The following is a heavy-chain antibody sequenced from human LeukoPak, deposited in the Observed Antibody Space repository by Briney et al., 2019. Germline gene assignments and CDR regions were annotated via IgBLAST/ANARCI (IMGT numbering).Heavy chain of an antibody. V-gene: IGHV1-46*01. CDR2: INPSGGST. CDR1: GYTTTSYY. J-gene: IGHJ4*02. CDR3: ARDDSGSYQRRGYFDY. D-gene: IGHD1-26*01. Sequence: ASVKVSCKASGYTTTSYYIHWVRQAPGQGLEWMGVINPSGGSTSYAQRFQGRVTMTRDTSTSTVYMELSSLRSEDTAVYYCARDDSGSYQRRGYFDYWGQGTLVTVSS.